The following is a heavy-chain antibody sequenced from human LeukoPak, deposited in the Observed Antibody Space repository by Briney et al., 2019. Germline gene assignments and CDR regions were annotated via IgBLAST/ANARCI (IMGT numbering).Heavy chain of an antibody. CDR3: ASDGIAVDRGIGYFDY. D-gene: IGHD6-13*01. V-gene: IGHV3-33*01. Sequence: GKSLRLSCAPSGFTFRSYGIHWVRQAPGKGLEWVAVIWYDGSNKYYADSVKGRFTISRDNSENTLYLQMNSLRAEDTALYYCASDGIAVDRGIGYFDYWGQGTLVTVSS. J-gene: IGHJ4*02. CDR2: IWYDGSNK. CDR1: GFTFRSYG.